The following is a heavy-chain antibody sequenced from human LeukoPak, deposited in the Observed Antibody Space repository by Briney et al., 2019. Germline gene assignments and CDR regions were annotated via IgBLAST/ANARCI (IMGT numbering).Heavy chain of an antibody. Sequence: PSETLSLTCTVSGGSISSYYWSWIRQPPGKGLEWIGYIYYSGSTNYNPSLKSRVTISVDTSKNQFSLKLSSVTAADTAVYYCARRDFWSGYYDYWGRGTLVTVSS. J-gene: IGHJ4*02. V-gene: IGHV4-59*01. CDR1: GGSISSYY. CDR2: IYYSGST. D-gene: IGHD3-3*01. CDR3: ARRDFWSGYYDY.